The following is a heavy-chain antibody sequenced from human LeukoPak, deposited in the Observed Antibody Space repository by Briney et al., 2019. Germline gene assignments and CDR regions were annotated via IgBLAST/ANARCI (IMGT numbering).Heavy chain of an antibody. J-gene: IGHJ3*02. CDR2: IYYSGST. V-gene: IGHV4-59*01. D-gene: IGHD7-27*01. Sequence: PSETLSLTCTVSGGSISSYYWSWIRQPPGKGLEWIGYIYYSGSTNYNPSLKSRVTISVDTSKNQFSLKLSSVTAADTAVYYCASQVTGDDAFDIWGQGTMVTVSS. CDR3: ASQVTGDDAFDI. CDR1: GGSISSYY.